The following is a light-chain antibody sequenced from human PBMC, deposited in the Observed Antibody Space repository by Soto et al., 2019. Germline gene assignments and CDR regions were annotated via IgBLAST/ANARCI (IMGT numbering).Light chain of an antibody. V-gene: IGLV2-14*01. Sequence: QSALTQPASVSGSPGQSITISCTGTSSDIGGYNYVSWYQQHPGKAPKLLIYEVTNRPSGVSNRFSGSKSGNTASLTISGLQADDEADYYCTSYTTSGTWVFGGGTEVTVL. CDR1: SSDIGGYNY. CDR3: TSYTTSGTWV. J-gene: IGLJ3*02. CDR2: EVT.